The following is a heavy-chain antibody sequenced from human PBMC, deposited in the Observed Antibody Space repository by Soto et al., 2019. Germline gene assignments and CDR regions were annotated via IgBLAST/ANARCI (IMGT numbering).Heavy chain of an antibody. Sequence: ERSVRVSCVDSGFTFSTYAMSWVRQSPGKGLEWVSALTPSGGETYYADSVKGRFTISRDNSMNALYLQMSSLRIEDTAVYYCALPREYGVFDAYDISGQGTMVTVSS. J-gene: IGHJ3*02. CDR1: GFTFSTYA. D-gene: IGHD4-17*01. CDR2: LTPSGGET. CDR3: ALPREYGVFDAYDI. V-gene: IGHV3-23*01.